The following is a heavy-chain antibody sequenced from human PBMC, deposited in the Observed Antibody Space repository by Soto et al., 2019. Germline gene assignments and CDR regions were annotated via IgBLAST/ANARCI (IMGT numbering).Heavy chain of an antibody. Sequence: GGSLRLSCAASGFTFSSYGMHWVRQAPGKGLEWVAVISYDGSNKYYADSVKGRFTISRDNSKNTLYLQMNSLRAEDTAVYYCAKDQSVVVVPAATDYWGQGTLVTVSS. CDR1: GFTFSSYG. D-gene: IGHD2-2*01. CDR3: AKDQSVVVVPAATDY. J-gene: IGHJ4*02. V-gene: IGHV3-30*18. CDR2: ISYDGSNK.